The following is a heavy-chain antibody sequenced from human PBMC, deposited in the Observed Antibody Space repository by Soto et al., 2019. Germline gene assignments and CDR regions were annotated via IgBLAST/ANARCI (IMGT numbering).Heavy chain of an antibody. J-gene: IGHJ4*02. D-gene: IGHD3-3*01. V-gene: IGHV1-69*06. CDR2: LIPIFGTA. CDR3: ARRNTYYDFWSGSYYFDY. CDR1: GGTFSSYA. Sequence: QVQLVQSGAEVKKPGSSVKVSCKASGGTFSSYAISWVRQAPGQGLEWMGGLIPIFGTANYAQKFQGRVTIPADKSMSTAYMELRSLVSEDTAVYYCARRNTYYDFWSGSYYFDYWGQGTLVTVSS.